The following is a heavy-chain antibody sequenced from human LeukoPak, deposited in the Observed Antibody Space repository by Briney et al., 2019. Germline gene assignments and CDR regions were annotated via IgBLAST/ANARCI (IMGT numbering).Heavy chain of an antibody. D-gene: IGHD1-7*01. CDR3: ARDHSNWNYAPDF. V-gene: IGHV1-18*01. J-gene: IGHJ4*02. CDR2: ISASNGNT. Sequence: ASVNVSCKASGYTFTRYGISWVRQAPGQGLQWLGWISASNGNTNYAQKFRDRVTMSTGTSTGTAYLDVRSLTSDDTAVYYCARDHSNWNYAPDFWGQGTLVIVSS. CDR1: GYTFTRYG.